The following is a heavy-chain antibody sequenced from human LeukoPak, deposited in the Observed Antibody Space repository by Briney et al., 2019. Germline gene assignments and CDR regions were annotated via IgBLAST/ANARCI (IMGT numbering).Heavy chain of an antibody. CDR1: GGYFSGYY. CDR2: INHIGSA. D-gene: IGHD3-16*01. V-gene: IGHV4-34*01. Sequence: SANLSLTGAVNGGYFSGYYWGWIRQPPRNGLEWIGEINHIGSANDNPHLKSRVTIQVDPSKNQVCLKLSPETAADPAVYYCARTGPAYYYVYVWGSLPRFDYRGQGTLVTVSS. J-gene: IGHJ4*02. CDR3: ARTGPAYYYVYVWGSLPRFDY.